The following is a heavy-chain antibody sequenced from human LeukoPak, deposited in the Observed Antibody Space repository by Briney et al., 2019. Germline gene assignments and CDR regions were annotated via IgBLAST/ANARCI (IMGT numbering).Heavy chain of an antibody. Sequence: GGSLRLSCAVSGFTLSSYGMHWVRQAPGKGLEWVAVIWYDGSNKYYADSVKGRFTISRDNSKNTLYLQMNSLRAEDTAVYYCARDSGSYGAIDYWGQGTLVTVSS. CDR1: GFTLSSYG. J-gene: IGHJ4*02. CDR2: IWYDGSNK. D-gene: IGHD1-26*01. CDR3: ARDSGSYGAIDY. V-gene: IGHV3-33*08.